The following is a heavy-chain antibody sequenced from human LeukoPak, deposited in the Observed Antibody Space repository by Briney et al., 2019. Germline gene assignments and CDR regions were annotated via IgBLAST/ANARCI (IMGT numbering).Heavy chain of an antibody. Sequence: SGGSLRLSCAAPGFTFSSYAMSWVRQAPGKGPEWVSAISGSGGSTYYADSVKGRFTISRDNSKNTLYLQMNSLRAEDTAVYYCAKSPRGSWYPFDYWGQGTLVTVSS. CDR3: AKSPRGSWYPFDY. D-gene: IGHD6-13*01. CDR2: ISGSGGST. J-gene: IGHJ4*02. V-gene: IGHV3-23*01. CDR1: GFTFSSYA.